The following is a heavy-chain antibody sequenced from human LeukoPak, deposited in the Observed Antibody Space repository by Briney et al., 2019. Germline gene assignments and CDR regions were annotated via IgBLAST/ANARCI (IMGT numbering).Heavy chain of an antibody. D-gene: IGHD1-26*01. CDR1: GGSISSCSYY. J-gene: IGHJ5*02. V-gene: IGHV4-61*02. CDR3: ARDLGGSYSSESWFDP. CDR2: IYCSERT. Sequence: SQTLSLTCTVSGGSISSCSYYWSWIRQPAGKGLEWIGRIYCSERTNYNLSLKSRVTIPVDTSKNQFSLRLSSVTAADTAVYYCARDLGGSYSSESWFDPWGQGTLVTISS.